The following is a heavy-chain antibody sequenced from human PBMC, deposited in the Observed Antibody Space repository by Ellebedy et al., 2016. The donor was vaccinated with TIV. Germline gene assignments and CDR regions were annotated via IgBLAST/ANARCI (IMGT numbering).Heavy chain of an antibody. D-gene: IGHD6-13*01. CDR1: GYTFTTYS. CDR2: INPSLGST. J-gene: IGHJ4*02. CDR3: ASVTFSSLAPFDS. V-gene: IGHV1-46*01. Sequence: AASVKVSCKASGYTFTTYSVHWVRPAPGQGLEWMGLINPSLGSTSYAQKFQGRVTMTRDTSITTAYMELNRLTSDDTATYYCASVTFSSLAPFDSWGQGTLVIVSS.